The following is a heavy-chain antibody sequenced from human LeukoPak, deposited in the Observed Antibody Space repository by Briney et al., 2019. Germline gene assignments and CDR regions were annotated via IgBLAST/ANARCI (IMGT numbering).Heavy chain of an antibody. J-gene: IGHJ4*02. CDR1: GYTFTNNA. V-gene: IGHV1-3*01. CDR3: ARLLYDIVVVPAAMALDH. D-gene: IGHD2-2*01. CDR2: INAGNGNT. Sequence: ASVKVSCKASGYTFTNNAMHWVRQAPEQRLEWMGWINAGNGNTKYSQKFQGRVTITRDTSASTAYMEVSSLRSEDTAIYYCARLLYDIVVVPAAMALDHWGQGTLVTVSS.